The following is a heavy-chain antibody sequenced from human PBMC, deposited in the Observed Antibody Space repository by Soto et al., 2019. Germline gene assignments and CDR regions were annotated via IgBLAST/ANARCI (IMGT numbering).Heavy chain of an antibody. J-gene: IGHJ4*02. D-gene: IGHD2-2*01. CDR1: GGTFNSYL. CDR2: IIPAFGKA. V-gene: IGHV1-69*06. Sequence: QVQLVQSGAEVKNPGSSVKVSCKTSGGTFNSYLIDWVRQAPGQGLDWMGGIIPAFGKAKYAQKFQGRVTITADKATTTAYMELRTLTSEDTAVYYCARVLDQPPVGLYFDTWGQGTLVTVSS. CDR3: ARVLDQPPVGLYFDT.